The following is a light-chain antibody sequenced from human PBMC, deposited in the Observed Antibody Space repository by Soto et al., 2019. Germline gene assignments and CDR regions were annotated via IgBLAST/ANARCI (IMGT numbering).Light chain of an antibody. CDR2: DVS. CDR1: QSVSSSH. V-gene: IGKV3-15*01. CDR3: QQYNNWPFS. J-gene: IGKJ5*01. Sequence: EIVLTQSPGTLSLSPGERATLSCRSIQSVSSSHLAWYQHKSGQSPRLLIYDVSIRATGVPARFSGTGSETDFTLTISGLQSEDSAVYFCQQYNNWPFSFGQGTRLEIK.